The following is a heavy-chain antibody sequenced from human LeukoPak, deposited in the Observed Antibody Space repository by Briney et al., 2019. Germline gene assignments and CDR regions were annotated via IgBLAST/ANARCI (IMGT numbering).Heavy chain of an antibody. CDR2: FDPEDGET. Sequence: GASVNVSCKASGGTFSSYAISWVRQAPGQGLEWMGGFDPEDGETIYAQKFQGRVTMTEDTSTDTAYMELSSLRSEDTAVYYCATCSSTSCYYFDYWGQGTLVTVSS. CDR3: ATCSSTSCYYFDY. J-gene: IGHJ4*02. V-gene: IGHV1-24*01. D-gene: IGHD2-2*01. CDR1: GGTFSSYA.